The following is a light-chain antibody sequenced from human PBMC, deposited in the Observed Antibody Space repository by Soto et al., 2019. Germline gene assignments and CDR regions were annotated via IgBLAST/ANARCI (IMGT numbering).Light chain of an antibody. CDR1: QSVSSRS. CDR3: QQYGSSPET. J-gene: IGKJ1*01. Sequence: EMVLTQSPGTLPLSPGERATLSCSASQSVSSRSLAWYQQKPGQAPRLLIYGASSRATGIPDRFSGSGSGTDFTLTISRLEPEDFAVYYCQQYGSSPETFGQGNKVDIK. V-gene: IGKV3-20*01. CDR2: GAS.